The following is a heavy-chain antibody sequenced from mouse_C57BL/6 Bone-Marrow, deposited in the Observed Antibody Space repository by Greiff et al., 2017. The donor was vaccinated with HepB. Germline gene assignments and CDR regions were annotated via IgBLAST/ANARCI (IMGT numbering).Heavy chain of an antibody. CDR1: GFSFNTYA. CDR2: IRSKSNNYAT. V-gene: IGHV10-1*01. Sequence: EVQLVESGGGLVQPKGSLKFSCAASGFSFNTYAMNWVRQAPGKGLEWVARIRSKSNNYATYYADSVKDRFTITRDDSATKLYLQMNSCKTDDTAMDYCGRNETGRTKAMDYWGQGTPVTVSS. D-gene: IGHD3-3*01. J-gene: IGHJ4*01. CDR3: GRNETGRTKAMDY.